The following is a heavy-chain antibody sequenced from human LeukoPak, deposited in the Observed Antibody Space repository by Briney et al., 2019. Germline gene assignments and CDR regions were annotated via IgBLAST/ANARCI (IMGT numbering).Heavy chain of an antibody. CDR3: ARARRDGYNYPY. J-gene: IGHJ4*02. CDR2: INPNSGGT. D-gene: IGHD5-24*01. V-gene: IGHV1-2*02. Sequence: ASVKVSCKASGYTFTSYYMHWVRQAPGQGLEWMGWINPNSGGTNYAQKFQGRVTMTRDTSISTAYMELSRLRSDDTAVYYCARARRDGYNYPYWGQGTLVTVSS. CDR1: GYTFTSYY.